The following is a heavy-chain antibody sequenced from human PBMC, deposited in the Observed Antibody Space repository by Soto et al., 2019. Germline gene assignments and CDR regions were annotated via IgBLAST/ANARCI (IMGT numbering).Heavy chain of an antibody. CDR3: ANTPTSPTCFDP. CDR1: GFTFSSYA. CDR2: ISGSGGST. J-gene: IGHJ5*02. V-gene: IGHV3-23*01. D-gene: IGHD5-12*01. Sequence: EVQLLESGGGLVQPGGSLRLSCAASGFTFSSYAMSWVRQAPGKGLEWVSAISGSGGSTYYADSVKGRFTISRDNSKNTLYLQMNSLRAADTAVFYCANTPTSPTCFDPWGQGTLVTVSS.